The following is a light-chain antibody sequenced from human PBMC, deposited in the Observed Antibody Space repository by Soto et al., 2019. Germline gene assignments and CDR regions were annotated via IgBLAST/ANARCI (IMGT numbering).Light chain of an antibody. CDR1: QSVSGN. V-gene: IGKV3-15*01. J-gene: IGKJ5*01. CDR2: GAS. CDR3: QQYNNWPPT. Sequence: EIVMTQSPATLSVSPGERATLSCRASQSVSGNLAWYQQKPGQAPRLLIYGASTRGTGIPARVSGSGSGTDFPLTISSLQSEDFAVYYCQQYNNWPPTFGQGTRLEIK.